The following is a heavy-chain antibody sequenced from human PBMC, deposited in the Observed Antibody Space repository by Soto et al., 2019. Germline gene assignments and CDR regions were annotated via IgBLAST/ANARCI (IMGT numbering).Heavy chain of an antibody. CDR3: ARGRIQLWYPFDY. CDR1: GGSISSYY. J-gene: IGHJ4*02. CDR2: IYYSGST. Sequence: QVQLQESGPGLVKPSETLSLTCTVSGGSISSYYWSWIRQPPGKGLEWIGYIYYSGSTNYNPSLTSRVTIPVDTSKNQFSLKLSSVTAADTAVYYGARGRIQLWYPFDYWGQGTLVTVSS. D-gene: IGHD5-18*01. V-gene: IGHV4-59*01.